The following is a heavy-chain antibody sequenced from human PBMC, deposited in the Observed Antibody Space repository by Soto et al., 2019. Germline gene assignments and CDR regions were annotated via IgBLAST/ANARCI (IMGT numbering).Heavy chain of an antibody. CDR1: GFSLSTSGVG. D-gene: IGHD3-3*01. Sequence: QITLKESGPTLVKPTQTLTLTCTFSGFSLSTSGVGVGWIRQPPGKALEWLALIYWDDDKRYSASLKSRLTITKDTSKNQVVLTMIYMDPVDTATYYCALTGAIFGGSYYYGMDVWGQGTTVTVSS. CDR2: IYWDDDK. V-gene: IGHV2-5*02. J-gene: IGHJ6*02. CDR3: ALTGAIFGGSYYYGMDV.